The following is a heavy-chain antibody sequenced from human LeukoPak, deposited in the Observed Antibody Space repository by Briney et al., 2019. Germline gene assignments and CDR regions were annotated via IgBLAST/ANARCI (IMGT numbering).Heavy chain of an antibody. J-gene: IGHJ4*02. V-gene: IGHV3-21*03. CDR2: ISSSSSYI. D-gene: IGHD4/OR15-4a*01. CDR3: ARRAGAYSHPYDY. CDR1: GFTFSSYG. Sequence: GRSLRLSCAASGFTFSSYGMHWVRQAPGKGLEWVSSISSSSSYIYYADSVKGRFTISRDNSKNTLYLQMNSLRAEDTAVYYCARRAGAYSHPYDYWGQGTLVTVSS.